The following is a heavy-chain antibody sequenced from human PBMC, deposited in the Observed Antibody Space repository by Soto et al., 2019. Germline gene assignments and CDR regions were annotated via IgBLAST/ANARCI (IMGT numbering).Heavy chain of an antibody. J-gene: IGHJ4*02. CDR2: IKQDGSEK. V-gene: IGHV3-7*01. Sequence: PEGSLRLSCAASGFTFSSNWMSWVRQAPGKGLEWVANIKQDGSEKYYVDSVKGRFTISRDNAKNSLYLQMNSLRAEDTAVYYCARDRDGRYYFDYWGQGT. CDR1: GFTFSSNW. CDR3: ARDRDGRYYFDY.